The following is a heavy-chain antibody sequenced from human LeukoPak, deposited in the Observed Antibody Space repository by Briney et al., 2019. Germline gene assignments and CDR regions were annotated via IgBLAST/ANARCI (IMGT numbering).Heavy chain of an antibody. CDR3: ARLYGNYQNYFDY. D-gene: IGHD1-7*01. CDR1: GGSISSDTSH. V-gene: IGHV4-39*07. J-gene: IGHJ4*02. Sequence: SEPLSLTCTVSGGSISSDTSHWGWIRQPPGKGLEWIGSIHYTGRTYYNPSLKSRVTISVDTSKNQFSLKLRSVTAADTAVYFCARLYGNYQNYFDYWGQGTLVTVSS. CDR2: IHYTGRT.